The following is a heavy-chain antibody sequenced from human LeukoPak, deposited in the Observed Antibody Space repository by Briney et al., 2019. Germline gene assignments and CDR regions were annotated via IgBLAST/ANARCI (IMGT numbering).Heavy chain of an antibody. CDR1: GLNFDDSA. Sequence: GGSLRLSCVASGLNFDDSAMHWVRHAPGKGLEWVSLISADGGSTFSADSVKGRFSISRDNSKNSLYLQMNSLRSEDTAMYYCAKESGKFDYWGQGTVVAVSS. J-gene: IGHJ4*02. V-gene: IGHV3-43*02. CDR2: ISADGGST. CDR3: AKESGKFDY.